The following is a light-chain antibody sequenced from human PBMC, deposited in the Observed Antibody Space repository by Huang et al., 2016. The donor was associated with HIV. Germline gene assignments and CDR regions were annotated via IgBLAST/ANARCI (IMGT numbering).Light chain of an antibody. CDR1: QSVSRY. CDR2: DGS. V-gene: IGKV3-11*01. CDR3: QQRSNWGGA. Sequence: EIVLTQSPGTLSLSVGERASLSCRASQSVSRYVAWYQQKPGQAPRLLIYDGSNRATGIPARFSGSGSGTDFTRTISSLEPEDFAVYYCQQRSNWGGAFGPGTKVEI. J-gene: IGKJ3*01.